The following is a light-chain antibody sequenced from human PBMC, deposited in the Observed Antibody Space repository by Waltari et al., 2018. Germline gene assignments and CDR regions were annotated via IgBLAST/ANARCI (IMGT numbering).Light chain of an antibody. CDR2: GAS. J-gene: IGKJ4*01. V-gene: IGKV3-15*01. CDR1: QSVSSN. CDR3: QQRFSWPPT. Sequence: EIVMTQSPATLSVSPGERATLSCRASQSVSSNLAWYQQKPGQAPRRLIYGASTRATGIPARFSGSGSGTDFTLTINNVEPEDFALYFCQQRFSWPPTFGGGTKVDI.